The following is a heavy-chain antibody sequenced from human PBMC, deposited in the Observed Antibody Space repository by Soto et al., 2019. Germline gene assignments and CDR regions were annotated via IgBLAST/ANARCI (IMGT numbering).Heavy chain of an antibody. D-gene: IGHD1-20*01. J-gene: IGHJ4*02. CDR3: ATGWQRVTGTFDY. Sequence: QVQLQESGPGLVKPSQTLSLTCTVSGGSISSGGVYWHWIRRHPGKGLEWIGYFDSSWSTYFHPSLTSRVTISLHTSKSQFSLNVTSVTAADTAVYFCATGWQRVTGTFDYWGQGPLVNVSS. V-gene: IGHV4-31*03. CDR1: GGSISSGGVY. CDR2: FDSSWST.